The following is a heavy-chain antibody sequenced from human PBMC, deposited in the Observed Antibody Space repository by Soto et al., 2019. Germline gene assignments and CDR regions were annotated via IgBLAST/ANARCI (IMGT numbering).Heavy chain of an antibody. CDR1: GGSISSGGYD. D-gene: IGHD1-26*01. V-gene: IGHV4-31*03. J-gene: IGHJ5*02. CDR2: IYYSGST. CDR3: ARVGALSKWSWFDP. Sequence: PSETLSLTCTVSGGSISSGGYDWSWIRKHPGKGLEWIGYIYYSGSTYYNPSLKSRVTISVDTSKNQFSLKLSSVTAADTAVYYCARVGALSKWSWFDPWGQGTLVTVSS.